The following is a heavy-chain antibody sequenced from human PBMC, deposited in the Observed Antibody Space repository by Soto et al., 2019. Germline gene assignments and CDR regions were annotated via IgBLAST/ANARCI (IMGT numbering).Heavy chain of an antibody. Sequence: QVQLVQSGAEVKKPGASVKVSCKASEYTFSSYTLHWVRQAPGQRLEWMGWINAGNGDSKYSQKFQGRVSISRDTSASTASMELISLTSEDTAVYYCARELQGLYYFDYWGQGTLVTVSS. V-gene: IGHV1-3*01. CDR1: EYTFSSYT. J-gene: IGHJ4*02. CDR3: ARELQGLYYFDY. D-gene: IGHD4-4*01. CDR2: INAGNGDS.